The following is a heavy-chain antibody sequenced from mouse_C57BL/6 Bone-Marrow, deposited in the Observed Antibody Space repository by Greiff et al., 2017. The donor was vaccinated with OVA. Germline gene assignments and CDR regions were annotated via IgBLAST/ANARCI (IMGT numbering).Heavy chain of an antibody. CDR3: VKAEGSTFDY. CDR2: ISNRANGYTT. D-gene: IGHD2-1*01. V-gene: IGHV7-4*01. Sequence: DVKLVESGGGLVQPGASLRLSCAASGFTFTDYYMSWVRQPPGKALEWLALISNRANGYTTEYTASVTGRFTISRDNSQNILYLQMNTLRAEDSATYYCVKAEGSTFDYWGQGTTLTVSS. CDR1: GFTFTDYY. J-gene: IGHJ2*01.